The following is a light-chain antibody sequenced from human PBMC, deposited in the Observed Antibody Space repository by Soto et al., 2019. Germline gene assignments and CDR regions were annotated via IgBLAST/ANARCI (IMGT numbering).Light chain of an antibody. V-gene: IGKV3-20*01. CDR3: QQYDRSPPT. CDR1: QSVSSRY. CDR2: GAS. Sequence: EIVLTQSPGTLSLSPGERVNLSCRASQSVSSRYVAWYQHKTGQPPRLLISGASSRATGIPDRFSGSGSGADFTIIISRMEPEAFEVYYCQQYDRSPPTLGGGTKVEIK. J-gene: IGKJ4*01.